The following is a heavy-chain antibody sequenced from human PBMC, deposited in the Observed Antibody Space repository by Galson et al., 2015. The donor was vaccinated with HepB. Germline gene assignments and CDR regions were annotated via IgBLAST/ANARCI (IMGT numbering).Heavy chain of an antibody. Sequence: QSGAEVKKSGESLKISCKGSGYTFTSYWIGWVRQMPGKGLEWMGIIFPGDSHTRYSPSFQGQVTISADKSISTAYLQWSSLKASDTAMYFCARQERYYDSSGYYFSGVDYWGQGTLVTVSS. J-gene: IGHJ4*02. V-gene: IGHV5-51*01. CDR2: IFPGDSHT. D-gene: IGHD3-22*01. CDR1: GYTFTSYW. CDR3: ARQERYYDSSGYYFSGVDY.